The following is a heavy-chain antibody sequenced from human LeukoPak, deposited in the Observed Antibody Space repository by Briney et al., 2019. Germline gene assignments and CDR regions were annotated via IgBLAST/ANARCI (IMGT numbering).Heavy chain of an antibody. D-gene: IGHD3-3*01. V-gene: IGHV3-66*01. J-gene: IGHJ4*02. CDR1: GFTVSSNY. CDR3: ARSSEIFGVVILFDY. CDR2: IYSGGST. Sequence: GGSLRLSCAASGFTVSSNYMSWVRQAPGKGLEWVSVIYSGGSTYYADSVKGRFTISRDNSKKTLYFQMNSLRAEDTAVYYCARSSEIFGVVILFDYWGQGTLVTVSS.